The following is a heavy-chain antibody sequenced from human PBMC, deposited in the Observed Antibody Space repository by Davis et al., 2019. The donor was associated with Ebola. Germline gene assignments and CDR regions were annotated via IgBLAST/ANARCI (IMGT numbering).Heavy chain of an antibody. D-gene: IGHD2-15*01. V-gene: IGHV1/OR15-3*02. Sequence: AASVKVSCKASGYTFTGYYIHWVRQAPGQGLEWMGWINADNGDTKYSQKLQGRVTITRDTSASTAYMELRSLRSQDTAVYYCAIIVDPLVWELVDVWGQGTTVIVSS. J-gene: IGHJ6*02. CDR3: AIIVDPLVWELVDV. CDR1: GYTFTGYY. CDR2: INADNGDT.